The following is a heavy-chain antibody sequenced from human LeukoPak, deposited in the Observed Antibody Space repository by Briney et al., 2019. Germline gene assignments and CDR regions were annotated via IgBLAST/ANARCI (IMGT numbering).Heavy chain of an antibody. J-gene: IGHJ3*02. CDR2: SYSDSNT. Sequence: GGSLRLSCTASGFSVSNNYMSWVRQAPGKRLEWVSISYSDSNTNYADSVKGRFTISRDTSQNTLPLQMNSLRAEDTAVYYCVRKNRDFNAAFDIWGQGTVVTVSS. D-gene: IGHD1-14*01. V-gene: IGHV3-53*01. CDR1: GFSVSNNY. CDR3: VRKNRDFNAAFDI.